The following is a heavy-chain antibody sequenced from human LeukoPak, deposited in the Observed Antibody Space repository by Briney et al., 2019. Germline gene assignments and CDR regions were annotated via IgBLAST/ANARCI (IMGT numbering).Heavy chain of an antibody. J-gene: IGHJ5*02. CDR2: INPHSGDT. CDR3: AREGGSSYGYAYH. Sequence: GASVKVSCKAFGYTFTSYYMHWVRHAPGQGLEWMGWINPHSGDTNYAHKFQGRVAMTRDTSISIAYMELSSLKSDDTAVYYCAREGGSSYGYAYHWGQGTLVTVSS. D-gene: IGHD5-18*01. V-gene: IGHV1-2*07. CDR1: GYTFTSYY.